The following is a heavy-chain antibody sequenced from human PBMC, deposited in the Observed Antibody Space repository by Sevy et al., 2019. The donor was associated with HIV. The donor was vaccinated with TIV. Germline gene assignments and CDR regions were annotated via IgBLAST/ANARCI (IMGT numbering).Heavy chain of an antibody. CDR3: ARDRYYDASGYYYYYYGMDV. V-gene: IGHV3-66*01. Sequence: GGSLRLSCEASGFTVSGNYMAWVRLAPGKGLEWVSLIDSGGSTYYADSVQGRFTISRYKAKNTLYLQMNPLRPEDTAVYFCARDRYYDASGYYYYYYGMDVWGQGTTVTVSS. J-gene: IGHJ6*02. D-gene: IGHD3-22*01. CDR1: GFTVSGNY. CDR2: IDSGGST.